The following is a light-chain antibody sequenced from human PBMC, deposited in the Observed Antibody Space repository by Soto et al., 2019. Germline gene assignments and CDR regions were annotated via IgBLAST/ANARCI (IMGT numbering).Light chain of an antibody. Sequence: QSALTQPASVSGSPGQSITISCTGTSSDVGGYNYVSWYQQHPGKAPKLMIYDVSNRPSGVSNRFSGSKSGNTASLIISGLQAEDEADYYCNSYTSSSTRVFGGGTKLTVL. CDR3: NSYTSSSTRV. J-gene: IGLJ2*01. V-gene: IGLV2-14*01. CDR2: DVS. CDR1: SSDVGGYNY.